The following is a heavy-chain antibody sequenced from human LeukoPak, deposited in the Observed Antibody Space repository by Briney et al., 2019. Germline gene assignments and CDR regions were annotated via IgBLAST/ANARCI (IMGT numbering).Heavy chain of an antibody. CDR3: ARGNSGDFYWYFDL. CDR1: GGSISSGGYS. V-gene: IGHV4-30-2*01. D-gene: IGHD4-23*01. J-gene: IGHJ2*01. Sequence: TLSLTCAVSGGSISSGGYSWRWIRQPPGKGLEWIGYIYHSGSTYYNPSLKSRVTISVDRSKNQFSLKLSSVTAADTAVYYCARGNSGDFYWYFDLWGRGTLVTVSS. CDR2: IYHSGST.